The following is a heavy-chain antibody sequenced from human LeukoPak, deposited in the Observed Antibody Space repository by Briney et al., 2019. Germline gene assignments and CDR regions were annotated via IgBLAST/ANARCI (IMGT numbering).Heavy chain of an antibody. Sequence: SETLSHTCTVSGGSISSYYWSWIRQPPGKGLEWIGYIYYSGRTNYSGSTNYNPSLKSRVTISLDTSKKQFSLKLRSVTAADTAVYYCARVSGYDWESFYGYWGQGTLVTVSS. J-gene: IGHJ4*02. CDR2: IYYSGRTNYSGST. CDR1: GGSISSYY. D-gene: IGHD5-12*01. CDR3: ARVSGYDWESFYGY. V-gene: IGHV4-59*01.